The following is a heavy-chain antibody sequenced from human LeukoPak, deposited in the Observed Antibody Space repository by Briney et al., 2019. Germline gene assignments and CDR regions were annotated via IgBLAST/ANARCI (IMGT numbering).Heavy chain of an antibody. J-gene: IGHJ5*02. CDR1: GGSISSSSYY. CDR2: IYYTGST. V-gene: IGHV4-39*01. CDR3: ARVTPLAWAGVDP. D-gene: IGHD2-21*02. Sequence: SETLSLTCTVSGGSISSSSYYWGWIRQPPGKGLEWIGCIYYTGSTYYNPSLKSRVTISVDTSKNQFSLKLSSVTAADTAVYYCARVTPLAWAGVDPWGQGTLVTVSS.